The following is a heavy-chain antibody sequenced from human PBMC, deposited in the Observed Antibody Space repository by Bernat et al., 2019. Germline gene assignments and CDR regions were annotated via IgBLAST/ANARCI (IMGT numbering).Heavy chain of an antibody. Sequence: QVQLQESGPGLVKPSQTLSLTCSVSGGSISNGGYYWSWIRQRPGKGLEWIGYIYYSGTTYYNPSLKSRVTISVDTSKNQFSLRLTSMTAADTAVYYCARNLLVPDSGSPYHFDSWGQGTLVSVSS. D-gene: IGHD3-10*01. J-gene: IGHJ4*02. CDR2: IYYSGTT. CDR3: ARNLLVPDSGSPYHFDS. V-gene: IGHV4-31*03. CDR1: GGSISNGGYY.